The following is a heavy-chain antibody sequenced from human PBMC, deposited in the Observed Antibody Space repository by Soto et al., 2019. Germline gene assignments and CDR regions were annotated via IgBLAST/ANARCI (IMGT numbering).Heavy chain of an antibody. Sequence: PGGSLRLSCAASGFTFSRYAMNWVRQAPGKRLEWVSAISGSSTYIHYADSVKGRFTISRDNAKNSLYLQMNSLRAEDTAVYYCVRDDLYDTSDLLDAFAIWGPGTRVTVSS. J-gene: IGHJ3*02. D-gene: IGHD3-22*01. CDR3: VRDDLYDTSDLLDAFAI. V-gene: IGHV3-21*01. CDR2: ISGSSTYI. CDR1: GFTFSRYA.